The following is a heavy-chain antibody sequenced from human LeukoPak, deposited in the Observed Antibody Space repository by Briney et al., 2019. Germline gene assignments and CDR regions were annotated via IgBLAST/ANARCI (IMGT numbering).Heavy chain of an antibody. CDR1: GFSFSSNW. CDR3: ARLGLEVGGPNWFDP. Sequence: GGSLRLSCAAPGFSFSSNWMGWVRQAPGKGLEWVAHIKRDGSQKYYLDPVKGRFTISRDNAKNSLYLQMNSLRVEDTAVYYCARLGLEVGGPNWFDPWGQGTLVTVSS. V-gene: IGHV3-7*01. D-gene: IGHD1-1*01. CDR2: IKRDGSQK. J-gene: IGHJ5*02.